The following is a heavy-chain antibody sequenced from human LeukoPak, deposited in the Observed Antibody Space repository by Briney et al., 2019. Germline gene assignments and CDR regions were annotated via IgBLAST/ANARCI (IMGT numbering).Heavy chain of an antibody. CDR2: ISGSGGST. Sequence: GGSLRLSCAASGFTFSSYSMNWVRQAPGKGLEWVSAISGSGGSTYYADSVKGRFTISRDNSKNTLYLQMNSLRVEDTAVYYCAKETAMVTLGYFDYWGQGTLVTVSS. CDR3: AKETAMVTLGYFDY. J-gene: IGHJ4*02. D-gene: IGHD5-18*01. CDR1: GFTFSSYS. V-gene: IGHV3-23*01.